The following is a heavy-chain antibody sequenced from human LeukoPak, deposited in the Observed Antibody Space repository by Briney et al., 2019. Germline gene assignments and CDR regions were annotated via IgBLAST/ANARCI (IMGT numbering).Heavy chain of an antibody. CDR3: ARKLGGSITMAHWYFDL. CDR2: IYYSGST. V-gene: IGHV4-59*01. CDR1: GGSISTYY. J-gene: IGHJ2*01. D-gene: IGHD3-10*01. Sequence: SETLSLTCTVSGGSISTYYWSWIRQPPGKGLEWIGYIYYSGSTKYNPSLKRRVTIPVDTSKNQFSLKLSSVTAADTAVYYCARKLGGSITMAHWYFDLWGRGTLVTVSS.